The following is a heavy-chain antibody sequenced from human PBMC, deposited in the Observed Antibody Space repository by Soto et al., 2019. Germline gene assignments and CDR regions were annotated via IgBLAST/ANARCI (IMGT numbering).Heavy chain of an antibody. CDR1: GVSINSGGYD. Sequence: QVQLQESGPGLVKPSQTLSLTCTVSGVSINSGGYDWSWLRQHPGKGLEWIGYSYYSGSTYYNPSLKSRLTISIDSSQNQFSLRLSSVTAADTAVYYCARFSGSYPLDYWGQGTLVTVSS. J-gene: IGHJ4*02. CDR3: ARFSGSYPLDY. D-gene: IGHD1-26*01. CDR2: SYYSGST. V-gene: IGHV4-31*03.